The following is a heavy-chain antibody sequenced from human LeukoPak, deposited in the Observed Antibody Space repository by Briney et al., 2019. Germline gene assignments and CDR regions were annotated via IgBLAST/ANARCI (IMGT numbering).Heavy chain of an antibody. CDR1: GYTFTGYY. V-gene: IGHV1-2*02. CDR2: INPNSGGT. CDR3: AGARSYYYDSSGSFDY. D-gene: IGHD3-22*01. J-gene: IGHJ4*02. Sequence: ASVEVSCKASGYTFTGYYMHWVRQAPGQGLEWMGWINPNSGGTNYAQKFQGRVTMTRDTSISTAYMELSRLRSDDTAVYYCAGARSYYYDSSGSFDYWGQGTLVTVSS.